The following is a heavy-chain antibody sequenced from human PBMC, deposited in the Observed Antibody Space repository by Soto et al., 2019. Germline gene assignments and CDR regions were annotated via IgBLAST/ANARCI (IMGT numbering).Heavy chain of an antibody. J-gene: IGHJ6*03. Sequence: EVQLAESGGGLAQPGGPLRLSCGPSGFPLSGYARDWVPQAQGKGREYVSGISSNGVGTYYANSVQGRFTISRDNSKNTVYLQMGSLRPEDMAVYYCARRARPDFYYMDVWGKGTTVTVSS. D-gene: IGHD6-6*01. CDR2: ISSNGVGT. CDR3: ARRARPDFYYMDV. V-gene: IGHV3-64*01. CDR1: GFPLSGYA.